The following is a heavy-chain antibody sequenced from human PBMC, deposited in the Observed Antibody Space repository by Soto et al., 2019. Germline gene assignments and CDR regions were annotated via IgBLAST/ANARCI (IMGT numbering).Heavy chain of an antibody. CDR2: IWYDGSNK. CDR1: GFTFSSYG. CDR3: ARDRRIAAAGTWFDP. J-gene: IGHJ5*02. Sequence: QVQLVESGGGVVQPGRSLRLSCAASGFTFSSYGMHWVRQAPGKGLEWVAVIWYDGSNKYYADSVKGRFTISRDNSKNALYLQRNSLRAEDTAVYYCARDRRIAAAGTWFDPWGQGTLVTVSS. D-gene: IGHD6-13*01. V-gene: IGHV3-33*01.